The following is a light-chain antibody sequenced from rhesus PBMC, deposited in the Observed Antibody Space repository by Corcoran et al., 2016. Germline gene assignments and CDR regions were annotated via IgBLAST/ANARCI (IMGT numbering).Light chain of an antibody. J-gene: IGKJ4*01. CDR1: HDISYW. CDR2: KAS. V-gene: IGKV1-69*01. CDR3: QQHDNSPLT. Sequence: DIQMTQSPSSLSASVGDRVTITCRASHDISYWLAWYHQKPGKAPKLLIYKASNLETGVPLRFSGSGSGTDFTLTISSLQPEDLATYYCQQHDNSPLTFGGGTKVELK.